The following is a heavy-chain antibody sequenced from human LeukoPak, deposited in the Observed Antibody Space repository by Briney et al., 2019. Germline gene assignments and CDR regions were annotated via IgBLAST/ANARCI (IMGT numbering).Heavy chain of an antibody. CDR1: GFTFSSYG. CDR2: IRYDGSNK. Sequence: PSGGSLRLSCAASGFTFSSYGMHWVRQAPGKGLEWVAFIRYDGSNKYYADSVKGRFTISRDNSKNTLYLQMNSLRAEDTAVYYCAKYCSSTSCYNYWGQGTLVTVSS. J-gene: IGHJ4*02. V-gene: IGHV3-30*02. D-gene: IGHD2-2*02. CDR3: AKYCSSTSCYNY.